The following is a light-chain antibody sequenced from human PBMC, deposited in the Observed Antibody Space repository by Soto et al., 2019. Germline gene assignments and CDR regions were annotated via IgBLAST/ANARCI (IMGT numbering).Light chain of an antibody. Sequence: DIQMTQSPSSLSASVGDRVTITCRASQTISSSLNWYQQRPGKAPKLLIYAAFILRSGVPSRFSGSGSGTDFTLTISSLQPEDFATYYCQQTYTTPFSFGPGTNVDLK. CDR2: AAF. V-gene: IGKV1-39*01. CDR3: QQTYTTPFS. CDR1: QTISSS. J-gene: IGKJ3*01.